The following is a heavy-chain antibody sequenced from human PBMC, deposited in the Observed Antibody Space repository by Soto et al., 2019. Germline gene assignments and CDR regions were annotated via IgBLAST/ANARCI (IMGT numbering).Heavy chain of an antibody. D-gene: IGHD4-17*01. CDR2: IYHSGST. CDR3: ARVWTTVTNGFDP. V-gene: IGHV4-4*02. CDR1: GGSISSSNW. Sequence: QVQLQESGPGLVKPSGTLSLTCAVSGGSISSSNWWSWVRQPPGKGLEWIGGIYHSGSTNYNPTLKSRVTISVDKSKSQFSLKLGSVTAADTAVNYCARVWTTVTNGFDPWGQGTLVTVSS. J-gene: IGHJ5*02.